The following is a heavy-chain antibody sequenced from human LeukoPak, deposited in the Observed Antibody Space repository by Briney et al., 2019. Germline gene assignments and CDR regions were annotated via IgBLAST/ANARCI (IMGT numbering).Heavy chain of an antibody. CDR2: IYPGDSDT. CDR3: ARSSDTHDIDY. J-gene: IGHJ4*02. V-gene: IGHV5-51*03. D-gene: IGHD3-9*01. CDR1: GYSFTSYW. Sequence: KPRESLKISCKGSGYSFTSYWTGWVRQMPGKGLEWMGIIYPGDSDTRYSPSFQGQVTISAVKSISTAYLQWRSLKASDTAMYYCARSSDTHDIDYWGQGTLVTVSS.